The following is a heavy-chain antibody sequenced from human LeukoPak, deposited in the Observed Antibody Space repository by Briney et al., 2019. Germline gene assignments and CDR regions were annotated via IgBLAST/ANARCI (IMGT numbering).Heavy chain of an antibody. D-gene: IGHD4-17*01. J-gene: IGHJ4*02. CDR1: GFTFSSYG. Sequence: GGSLRLSCAASGFTFSSYGMHWVRQAPGKGLEWVAVIWYDGSNKYYADSVKGRFTISRGNSKNTLYLQMNSLRAEDTAVYYCARDPPKVGYGGYWSDYWGQGTLVTVSS. CDR2: IWYDGSNK. V-gene: IGHV3-33*01. CDR3: ARDPPKVGYGGYWSDY.